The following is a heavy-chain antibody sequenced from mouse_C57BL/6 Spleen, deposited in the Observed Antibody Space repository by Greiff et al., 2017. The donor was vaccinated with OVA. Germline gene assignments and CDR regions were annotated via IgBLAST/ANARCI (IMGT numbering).Heavy chain of an antibody. CDR1: GYTFTSYW. D-gene: IGHD1-1*01. CDR3: ARWNYYGSYWYFDV. CDR2: INPSNGVP. V-gene: IGHV1-53*01. Sequence: QVQLQQPGTELVKPGASVKLSCKASGYTFTSYWMNWVKQRLGQGLDWIGYINPSNGVPTYNEKFKGKATLTVDKSSSAAYMQLSSLTSEDSAVYYCARWNYYGSYWYFDVWGTGTTVTVSS. J-gene: IGHJ1*03.